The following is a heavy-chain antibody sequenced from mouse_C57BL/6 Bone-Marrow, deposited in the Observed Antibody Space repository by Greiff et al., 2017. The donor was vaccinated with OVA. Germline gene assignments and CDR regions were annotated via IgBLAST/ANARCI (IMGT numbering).Heavy chain of an antibody. CDR2: IYPGGGYT. Sequence: QVQLKESGAELVRPGTSVKMSCKASGYTFTNYWIGWAKQRPGHGLEWIGDIYPGGGYTNYNEKFKGKATLTADKSSSTAYMQFSSLTSEDSAIYYCARGTGHFDYWGQGTTLTVSS. V-gene: IGHV1-63*01. J-gene: IGHJ2*01. CDR3: ARGTGHFDY. CDR1: GYTFTNYW. D-gene: IGHD4-1*01.